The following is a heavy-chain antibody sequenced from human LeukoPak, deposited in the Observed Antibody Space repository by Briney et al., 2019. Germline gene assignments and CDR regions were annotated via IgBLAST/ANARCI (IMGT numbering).Heavy chain of an antibody. CDR1: GYTFTSYG. CDR2: ISAYNGNT. D-gene: IGHD2-2*01. J-gene: IGHJ4*02. V-gene: IGHV1-18*01. CDR3: ARSRSRIPTLPFDY. Sequence: GASVKVSCKASGYTFTSYGISWVRQAPGQGLEWMGWISAYNGNTNYAQKLQGRVTMTTDTSTSTAYMELRSLRSDDTAVYYCARSRSRIPTLPFDYWGQGTLVTVSS.